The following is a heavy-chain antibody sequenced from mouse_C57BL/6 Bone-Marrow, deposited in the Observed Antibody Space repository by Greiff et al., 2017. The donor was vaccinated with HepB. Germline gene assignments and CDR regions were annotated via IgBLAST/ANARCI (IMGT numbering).Heavy chain of an antibody. D-gene: IGHD2-4*01. CDR1: GFTFSSYG. J-gene: IGHJ3*01. V-gene: IGHV5-6*01. CDR2: ISSGGSYT. CDR3: ARHHYDYDVAY. Sequence: EVQGVESGGDLVKPGGSLKLSCAASGFTFSSYGMSWVRQTPDKRLEWVATISSGGSYTYYPDSVKGRFTISRDNAKNTLYLQMSSLKSEDTAMYYCARHHYDYDVAYWGQGTLVTVSA.